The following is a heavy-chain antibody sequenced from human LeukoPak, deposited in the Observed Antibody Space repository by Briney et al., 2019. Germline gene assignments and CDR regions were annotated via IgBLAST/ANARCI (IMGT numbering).Heavy chain of an antibody. CDR3: ATGSTAVAGTKY. Sequence: GGSLRLSCAASGFTFSTYGMNWVRQAPGKGLEWVSTISRSGDITYYADSVKGRFTISRDNSKNTLYLQMNSLRAEDTAIYYSATGSTAVAGTKYWGQGILVTVSS. D-gene: IGHD6-19*01. CDR2: ISRSGDIT. J-gene: IGHJ4*02. V-gene: IGHV3-23*01. CDR1: GFTFSTYG.